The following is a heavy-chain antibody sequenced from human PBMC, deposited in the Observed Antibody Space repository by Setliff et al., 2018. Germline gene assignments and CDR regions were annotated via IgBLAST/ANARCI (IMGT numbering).Heavy chain of an antibody. V-gene: IGHV1-18*01. D-gene: IGHD4-4*01. Sequence: ASVKVSCKASGFTFKTYSFSWIRQAPGQGLEWVGWISGYNGNTIYAQNFQGRVTMTTDASTNTAYMELRSLGSDDTAVYYCANEHGTTVTVENYHYYMDVWGKGTTVTVSS. CDR1: GFTFKTYS. CDR3: ANEHGTTVTVENYHYYMDV. CDR2: ISGYNGNT. J-gene: IGHJ6*03.